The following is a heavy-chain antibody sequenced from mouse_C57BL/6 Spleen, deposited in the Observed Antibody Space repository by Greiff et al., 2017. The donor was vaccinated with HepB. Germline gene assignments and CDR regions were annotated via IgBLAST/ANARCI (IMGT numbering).Heavy chain of an antibody. J-gene: IGHJ1*03. CDR3: ARRRRFITTVVDPWYFDV. CDR2: IDPSDSYT. D-gene: IGHD1-1*01. Sequence: QVQLQQPGAELVKPGASVKLSCKASGYTFTSYWMQWVKQRPGQGLEWIGEIDPSDSYTNYNQKFKGKATLTVDTSSSTAYMQLSSLTSEDSAVYYCARRRRFITTVVDPWYFDVWGTGTTVTVSS. V-gene: IGHV1-50*01. CDR1: GYTFTSYW.